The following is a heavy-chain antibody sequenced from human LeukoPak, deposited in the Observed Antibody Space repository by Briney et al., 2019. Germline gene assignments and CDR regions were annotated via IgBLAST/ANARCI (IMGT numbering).Heavy chain of an antibody. CDR1: GFTFSSYS. Sequence: PGGSLRLSCAASGFTFSSYSMNWVRQAPGKGLEWVSSITRSNYIYYADSVKGRFTISRDNAKNSLYLQMNSLRAEDTAVYYCARGATPPDYYMDVWGKGTTVTVSS. CDR2: ITRSNYI. J-gene: IGHJ6*03. CDR3: ARGATPPDYYMDV. D-gene: IGHD1-26*01. V-gene: IGHV3-21*06.